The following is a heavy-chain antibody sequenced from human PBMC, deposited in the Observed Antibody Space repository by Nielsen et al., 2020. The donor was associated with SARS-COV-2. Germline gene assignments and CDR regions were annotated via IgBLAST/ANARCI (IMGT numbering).Heavy chain of an antibody. D-gene: IGHD6-13*01. V-gene: IGHV6-1*01. CDR3: ARGTYSSTWYETGRRYYFDY. J-gene: IGHJ4*02. CDR2: TYYRSKWFN. CDR1: GDSASSNSAA. Sequence: SQTLSLTCAISGDSASSNSAAWNWIRQSPSRGLEWLGRTYYRSKWFNDYAVSVKSRIVINPDTSNNQFSLLLNSVTPEDTAVYYCARGTYSSTWYETGRRYYFDYWGQGTLVTVSS.